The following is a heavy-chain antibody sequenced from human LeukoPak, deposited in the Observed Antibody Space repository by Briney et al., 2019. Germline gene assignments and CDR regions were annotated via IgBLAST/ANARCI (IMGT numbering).Heavy chain of an antibody. Sequence: PSETLSLTCTVSDYSISSGYGYYWGWIRQPPGKGLEWIGNIYHSGITYYNHFNSSLKSRVTISIDTSKNQYSLRLTSVTAADTAVYFCATLVSTRYYFDYWGQGTLVTVSS. V-gene: IGHV4-38-2*02. J-gene: IGHJ4*02. CDR2: IYHSGIT. CDR1: DYSISSGYGYY. D-gene: IGHD5/OR15-5a*01. CDR3: ATLVSTRYYFDY.